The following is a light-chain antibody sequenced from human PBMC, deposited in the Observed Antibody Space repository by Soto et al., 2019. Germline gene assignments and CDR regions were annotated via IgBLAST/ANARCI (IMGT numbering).Light chain of an antibody. Sequence: EVVLTQSPSTLSVSAGGTATLSCRASQSVRTNVAWYQQIPGKAPRLLVYGASTSATGVAASFTGRGSGLVFSLTIGSLVSEDSSCYYGQHYFNWSLTWTLGPGTKV. V-gene: IGKV3-15*01. CDR3: QHYFNWSLTWT. CDR1: QSVRTN. J-gene: IGKJ1*01. CDR2: GAS.